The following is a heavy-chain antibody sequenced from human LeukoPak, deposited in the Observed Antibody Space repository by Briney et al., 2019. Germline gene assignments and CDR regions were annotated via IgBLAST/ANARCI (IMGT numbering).Heavy chain of an antibody. J-gene: IGHJ4*02. V-gene: IGHV3-30*18. CDR2: ISSDGTNK. D-gene: IGHD3-22*01. CDR3: AKERQDYYDNRGYFDFDY. CDR1: GFTVSSNY. Sequence: PGGSLRLSCAASGFTVSSNYMSWVRQAPGKGLEWVAIISSDGTNKYSADSVKGRFTSSRDNSKNTLYLQMNSLRTEDTAVYYCAKERQDYYDNRGYFDFDYWGQGTLVTVSS.